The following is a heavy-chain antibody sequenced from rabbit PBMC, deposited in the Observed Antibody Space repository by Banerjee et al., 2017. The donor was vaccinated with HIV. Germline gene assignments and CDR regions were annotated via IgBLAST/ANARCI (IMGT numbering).Heavy chain of an antibody. D-gene: IGHD2-1*01. J-gene: IGHJ3*01. CDR1: GFDFSSYY. Sequence: QLKESGGGLVQPGGSLKLSCKASGFDFSSYYMTWVRQAPGKGLEWIGYIDPVFENTYYASWVNGRFTISSHNAQNTLYLQLNSLTAADTATYFCVRDRNSYDDYGDYLRLDLWGPGTLVTVS. V-gene: IGHV1S7*01. CDR3: VRDRNSYDDYGDYLRLDL. CDR2: IDPVFENT.